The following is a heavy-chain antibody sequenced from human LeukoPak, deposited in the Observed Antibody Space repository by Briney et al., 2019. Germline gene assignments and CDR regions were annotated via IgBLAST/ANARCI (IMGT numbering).Heavy chain of an antibody. D-gene: IGHD1-20*01. CDR3: ARDSITGTGTAFDI. CDR1: GGSSSSGGYY. CDR2: IYHSGST. V-gene: IGHV4-30-2*01. J-gene: IGHJ3*02. Sequence: SETLSLTCTVSGGSSSSGGYYWSWIRQPPGKGLEWIGYIYHSGSTYYNPSLKSRVTISVDRSKNQFSLKLSSVTAADTAVYYCARDSITGTGTAFDIWGQGTMVTVSS.